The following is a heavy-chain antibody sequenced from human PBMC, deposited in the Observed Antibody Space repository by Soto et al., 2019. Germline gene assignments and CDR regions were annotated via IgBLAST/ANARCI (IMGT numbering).Heavy chain of an antibody. Sequence: QGQLQQWGAGRLKPSETLSLTCAVYIGSFSDYCWGWIRQAPGKGLEYIGEINPSGSTTYNPSLRSRVTMSVDTSKNQFSLKLTSVTAADTAVYYCARVGRTRGSVGNHINYYFYYYMDVWGKGTTVTVSS. J-gene: IGHJ6*03. D-gene: IGHD3-10*01. V-gene: IGHV4-34*01. CDR3: ARVGRTRGSVGNHINYYFYYYMDV. CDR2: INPSGST. CDR1: IGSFSDYC.